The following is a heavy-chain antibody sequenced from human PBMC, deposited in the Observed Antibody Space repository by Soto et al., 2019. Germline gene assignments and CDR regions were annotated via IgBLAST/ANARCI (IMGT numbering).Heavy chain of an antibody. Sequence: QITLKESGPTLVKPTQTLTLTCTFSGFSLNTRALGVGWIRQPPGKAMEWLALIYWNDDKRYSPSLQNRLTITKDTSKNHVVLTMTNMDPVDTATYFCAHRHDLRSFDVWGQGTIVTVSS. V-gene: IGHV2-5*01. D-gene: IGHD3-16*01. CDR1: GFSLNTRALG. CDR3: AHRHDLRSFDV. CDR2: IYWNDDK. J-gene: IGHJ3*01.